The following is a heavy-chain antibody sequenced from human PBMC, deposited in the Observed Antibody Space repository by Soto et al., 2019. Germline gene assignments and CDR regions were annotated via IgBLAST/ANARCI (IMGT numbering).Heavy chain of an antibody. D-gene: IGHD1-7*01. CDR3: AKNQERELPRVIDF. Sequence: PGGSLRLSCAASGFTFSSYGMSWVRQAPGKGLEWVSGISGSGDSSYYVESVKGRFTISRVNSKRMVYLQMNSLRAEDTALYYCAKNQERELPRVIDFWGQGTLVTVSS. CDR2: ISGSGDSS. V-gene: IGHV3-23*01. J-gene: IGHJ4*02. CDR1: GFTFSSYG.